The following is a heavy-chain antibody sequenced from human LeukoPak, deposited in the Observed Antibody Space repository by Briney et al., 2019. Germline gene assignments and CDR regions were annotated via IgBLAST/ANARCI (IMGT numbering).Heavy chain of an antibody. CDR1: GFTFSSYI. D-gene: IGHD3-10*01. J-gene: IGHJ4*02. V-gene: IGHV3-21*01. CDR3: ARDHYGSPTYYDKNFAY. CDR2: ISSSSSYL. Sequence: GGSLRLSGAASGFTFSSYIMNWVRQAPGKGLEWVASISSSSSYLYYADSVKGRFTISRDNAKNSLYLQMNSLRAEDTAVYFCARDHYGSPTYYDKNFAYWGQGTLVTVSS.